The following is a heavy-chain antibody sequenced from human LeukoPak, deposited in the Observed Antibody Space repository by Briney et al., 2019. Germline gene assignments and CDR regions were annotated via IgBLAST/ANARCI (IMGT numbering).Heavy chain of an antibody. V-gene: IGHV4-34*01. CDR2: INHSGST. Sequence: PSETLSLTCAVYGGSFSGYYWSWIRQPPGKGLEWIGEINHSGSTNYNPSLKSRVTISVDTSKNQFSLKLSSVTAADTAVYYCARDPLFIAAAGTVQIYYFDYWGQGTLVTVSS. D-gene: IGHD6-13*01. CDR1: GGSFSGYY. CDR3: ARDPLFIAAAGTVQIYYFDY. J-gene: IGHJ4*02.